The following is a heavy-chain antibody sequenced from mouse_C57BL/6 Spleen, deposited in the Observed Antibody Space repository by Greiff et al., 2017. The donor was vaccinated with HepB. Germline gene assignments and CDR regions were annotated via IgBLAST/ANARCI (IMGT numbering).Heavy chain of an antibody. V-gene: IGHV1-52*01. CDR3: AREDHYYGRSWGYFDV. J-gene: IGHJ1*03. Sequence: QVQLQQPGAELVRPGSSVKLSCKASGYTFTSYWMHWVKQRPIQGLEWIGNIDPSDSETHYNQKFKDKATLTVDKSSSTAYMQLSSLTSEDSAVYYCAREDHYYGRSWGYFDVWGTGTTVTVSS. CDR2: IDPSDSET. D-gene: IGHD1-1*01. CDR1: GYTFTSYW.